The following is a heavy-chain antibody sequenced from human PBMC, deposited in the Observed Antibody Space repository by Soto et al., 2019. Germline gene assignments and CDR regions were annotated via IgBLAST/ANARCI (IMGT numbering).Heavy chain of an antibody. Sequence: PGGSLRLSCAASGFTFSSYAMSWVRQAPGKGLEWVSDISGSGSSKYYADHVKGRFTISRDNSKNTLYLQMNSLRAEDTAVYYCASFDSYGMDVWGQGTPVTVSS. J-gene: IGHJ6*02. CDR2: ISGSGSSK. V-gene: IGHV3-23*01. D-gene: IGHD3-16*01. CDR3: ASFDSYGMDV. CDR1: GFTFSSYA.